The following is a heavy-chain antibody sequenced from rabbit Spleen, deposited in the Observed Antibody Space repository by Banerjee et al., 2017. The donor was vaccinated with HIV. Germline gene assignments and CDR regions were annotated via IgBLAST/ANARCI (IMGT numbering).Heavy chain of an antibody. CDR2: IDIGSSGFT. V-gene: IGHV1S45*01. J-gene: IGHJ6*01. CDR3: ARDAGTSFSTYGMDL. CDR1: GVSFSGNSY. Sequence: QEQLVESGGGLVQPEGSLTLTCTASGVSFSGNSYMCWVRQAPGKGLEWIACIDIGSSGFTYFANWAKGRFTVSKTSSTTVTLHMTSLTAADTATYFCARDAGTSFSTYGMDLWGQGILVTVS. D-gene: IGHD8-1*01.